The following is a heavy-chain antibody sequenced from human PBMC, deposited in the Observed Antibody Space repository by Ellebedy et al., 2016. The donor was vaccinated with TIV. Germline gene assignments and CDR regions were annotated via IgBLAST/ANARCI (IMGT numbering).Heavy chain of an antibody. J-gene: IGHJ3*01. V-gene: IGHV4-59*01. CDR1: RASIRPSY. CDR2: TSYSGTA. D-gene: IGHD4-17*01. Sequence: SETLSLTXGISRASIRPSYWSWIRQSPGKGLEWVGSTSYSGTANYSPSLKSRLTIFVDTSTNQLSLELTSVTAADTAVYFCARHYGDYSNDAFDLWGQGTMVTVSS. CDR3: ARHYGDYSNDAFDL.